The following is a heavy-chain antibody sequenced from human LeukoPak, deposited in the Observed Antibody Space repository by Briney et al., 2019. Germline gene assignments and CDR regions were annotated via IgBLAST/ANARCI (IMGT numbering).Heavy chain of an antibody. Sequence: ASVKVSRKASGGTFSSYAISWVRQAPGQGLEWMGIINPSGGSTSYAQKFQGRVTMTRDMSTSTVYMELSSLRSEDTAVYYCARDPRGGWDYYDSSGYSTLFDYWGQGTLVTVSS. CDR3: ARDPRGGWDYYDSSGYSTLFDY. V-gene: IGHV1-46*01. J-gene: IGHJ4*02. CDR2: INPSGGST. CDR1: GGTFSSYA. D-gene: IGHD3-22*01.